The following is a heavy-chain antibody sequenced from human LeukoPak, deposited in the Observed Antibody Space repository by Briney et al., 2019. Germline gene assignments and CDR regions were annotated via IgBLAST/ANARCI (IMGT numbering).Heavy chain of an antibody. V-gene: IGHV3-23*01. CDR1: GFTFNSYA. Sequence: PGGSLRLSCAASGFTFNSYAMSWVRQAPGKGLEWVSAISDSGGSTYYADSVKGRFTISRDNSKNTLYLQMNSLRAEDTAVYYCADGGYYYYFDYWGQGTLVTVSS. CDR2: ISDSGGST. D-gene: IGHD3-22*01. J-gene: IGHJ4*02. CDR3: ADGGYYYYFDY.